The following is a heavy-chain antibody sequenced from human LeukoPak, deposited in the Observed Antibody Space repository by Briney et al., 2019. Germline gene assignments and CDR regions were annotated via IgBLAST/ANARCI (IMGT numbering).Heavy chain of an antibody. J-gene: IGHJ4*02. V-gene: IGHV3-20*04. D-gene: IGHD3-9*01. Sequence: GGSLRLSCAASGFTFDDYGMSWVRQAPGKGLEWVSGINWNGGSTGYADSVKGRFTISRDNAKNSLYLQMNSLRAEDTALYYCARDRAGILTGLFDYWGQGTLVTVSS. CDR3: ARDRAGILTGLFDY. CDR2: INWNGGST. CDR1: GFTFDDYG.